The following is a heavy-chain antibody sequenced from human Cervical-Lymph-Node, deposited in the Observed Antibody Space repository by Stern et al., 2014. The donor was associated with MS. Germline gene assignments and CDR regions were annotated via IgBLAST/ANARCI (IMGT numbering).Heavy chain of an antibody. V-gene: IGHV1-8*01. CDR3: ARGRELLSLDY. CDR2: MNPYSGNA. CDR1: GYTFTSYD. J-gene: IGHJ4*02. Sequence: QLVQSGAEVKKPGASVKVSCKASGYTFTSYDINWVRQGTGQGLEWMGWMNPYSGNAVYAQKFQGRVTMTRDTSTSTAYLELTSLRSEDTAVFYCARGRELLSLDYWGQGTLLTVSS. D-gene: IGHD1-26*01.